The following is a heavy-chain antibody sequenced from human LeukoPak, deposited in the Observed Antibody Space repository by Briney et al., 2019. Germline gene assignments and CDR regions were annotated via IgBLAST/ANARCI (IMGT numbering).Heavy chain of an antibody. CDR1: GFTFSSYA. Sequence: GGSLRLSCAASGFTFSSYAMSWVRQAPGKGLEWVSAISGSGGSTYYADSVKGRFTISRDNSKNTLYLQMNSLRAEDTAVYYCAKSNDFWSGYYPYYFDHWGQGTLVTVSS. J-gene: IGHJ4*02. CDR2: ISGSGGST. D-gene: IGHD3-3*01. V-gene: IGHV3-23*01. CDR3: AKSNDFWSGYYPYYFDH.